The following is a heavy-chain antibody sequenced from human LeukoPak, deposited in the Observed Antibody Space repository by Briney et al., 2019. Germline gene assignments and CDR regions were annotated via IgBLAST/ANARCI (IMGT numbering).Heavy chain of an antibody. CDR3: ARDRGGTTGSFDY. J-gene: IGHJ4*02. CDR1: GGSFSGYY. CDR2: INHSGST. D-gene: IGHD2-15*01. V-gene: IGHV4-34*01. Sequence: SETLSLTCAVYGGSFSGYYWSWIRQPPGKGLEWIGEINHSGSTNYNPSLKSRVTISVDTSKNQFSLKLSSVTAADTALYYCARDRGGTTGSFDYWGQGTLVTVSS.